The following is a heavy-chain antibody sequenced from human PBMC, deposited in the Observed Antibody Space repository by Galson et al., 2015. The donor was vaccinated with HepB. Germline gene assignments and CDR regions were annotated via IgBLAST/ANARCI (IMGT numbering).Heavy chain of an antibody. Sequence: SLRLSCADSGFTFSSYGVHWVRQAPGKGLEWVAVIWYDGRNKYYADSVKGRFTISRDNFKKMVYLQMNSLRAEDTAVYYCARDRVLRSLGYWYFDLWGRGTLVTVSS. CDR3: ARDRVLRSLGYWYFDL. D-gene: IGHD4-17*01. CDR2: IWYDGRNK. V-gene: IGHV3-33*08. J-gene: IGHJ2*01. CDR1: GFTFSSYG.